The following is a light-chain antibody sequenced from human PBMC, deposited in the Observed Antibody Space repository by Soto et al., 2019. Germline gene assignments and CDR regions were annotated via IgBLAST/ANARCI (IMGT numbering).Light chain of an antibody. V-gene: IGLV2-14*03. CDR1: RTDVDGHDY. Sequence: QSALAQPASVSGSPGQSITISCTGARTDVDGHDYVSWYQQHPGQAPKLIIFDVHNRPSGVSSRFSGSKSGETASLTISGLRAEDDGDYYCSSYTASTPIYVFGTGTKVPVL. CDR3: SSYTASTPIYV. J-gene: IGLJ1*01. CDR2: DVH.